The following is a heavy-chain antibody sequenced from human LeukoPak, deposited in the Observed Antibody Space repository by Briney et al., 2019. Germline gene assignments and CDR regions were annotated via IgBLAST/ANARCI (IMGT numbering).Heavy chain of an antibody. D-gene: IGHD3-22*01. CDR3: ARGLYDSSGYYYDGSDY. CDR1: GGSFSGYY. V-gene: IGHV4-34*01. J-gene: IGHJ4*02. CDR2: INHSGST. Sequence: SETLSLTCAVYGGSFSGYYWSWMRKPPGKGLEWIGEINHSGSTNYNPSLKSRVTISVDTSKNQFSLKLSSVTAPDTAVYYCARGLYDSSGYYYDGSDYWGQGTLVTVSS.